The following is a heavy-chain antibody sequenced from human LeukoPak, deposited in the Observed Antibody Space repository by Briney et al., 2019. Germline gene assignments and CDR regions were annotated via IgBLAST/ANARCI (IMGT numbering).Heavy chain of an antibody. CDR2: IYYSGST. D-gene: IGHD2-2*02. Sequence: SETLSLTCTVSGGSISSSSYYWGWIRQPPGKGLEWIGSIYYSGSTYYNPSLESRVTISVDTSKNQFSLKLSSVTAADTAVYYCARALYCSSTSCYTEHNWFDPWGQGTLVTVSS. V-gene: IGHV4-39*07. J-gene: IGHJ5*02. CDR3: ARALYCSSTSCYTEHNWFDP. CDR1: GGSISSSSYY.